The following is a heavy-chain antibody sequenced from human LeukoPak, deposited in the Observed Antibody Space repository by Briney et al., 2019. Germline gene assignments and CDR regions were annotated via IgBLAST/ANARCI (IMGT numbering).Heavy chain of an antibody. CDR1: GGSISSYY. Sequence: KPSETLSLTCTVSGGSISSYYWSWIRQPPGKGLEWIGYIYYSGSTNYNPSLKSRVTISVDTSKNQFSLKLSSVTAADTAVYYCAGGAGAAFDYWGQGTLVTVSS. CDR3: AGGAGAAFDY. D-gene: IGHD1-14*01. CDR2: IYYSGST. J-gene: IGHJ4*02. V-gene: IGHV4-59*01.